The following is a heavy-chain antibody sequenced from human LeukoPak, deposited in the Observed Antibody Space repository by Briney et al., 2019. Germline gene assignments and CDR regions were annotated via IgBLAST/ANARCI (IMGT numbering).Heavy chain of an antibody. J-gene: IGHJ4*02. CDR2: IYYSGST. CDR1: GGSISSSSYY. CDR3: ARGDSRSGLPNDY. Sequence: SGTLSLTCTVSGGSISSSSYYWGWIRQPPGKGLEWIGSIYYSGSTYYNPSLKSRVTISVDTSKNQFSLKLSSVTAADTAVYYCARGDSRSGLPNDYWGQGTLVTVSS. V-gene: IGHV4-39*01. D-gene: IGHD3-22*01.